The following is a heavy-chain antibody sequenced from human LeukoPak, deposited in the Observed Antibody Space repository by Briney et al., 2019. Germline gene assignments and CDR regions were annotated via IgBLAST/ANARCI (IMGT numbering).Heavy chain of an antibody. Sequence: GGSLRLSCAASVVTFSSYAMSWVRQAPGKGLEWVSAISGSGSTTHYADSVKGRFTISRDNSKNTLSLQMNSLRAEDTATYYCAVSSGLYAAFDYWGQGTLVTVSS. V-gene: IGHV3-23*01. CDR2: ISGSGSTT. D-gene: IGHD6-19*01. CDR1: VVTFSSYA. CDR3: AVSSGLYAAFDY. J-gene: IGHJ4*02.